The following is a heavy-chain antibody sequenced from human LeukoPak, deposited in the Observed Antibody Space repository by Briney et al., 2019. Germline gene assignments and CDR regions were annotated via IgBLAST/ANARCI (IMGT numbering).Heavy chain of an antibody. V-gene: IGHV5-51*01. CDR2: INPGDSET. J-gene: IGHJ4*02. CDR3: ARPGYRSRYLDY. CDR1: GYSFTSYW. D-gene: IGHD6-19*01. Sequence: GESLKISCKGSGYSFTSYWIGWVRQMPGKGLEWMGSINPGDSETKYSPSFQGQVTISADKSISTAYLQWSSLKASDTAMYYCARPGYRSRYLDYWGQGTLVTVSS.